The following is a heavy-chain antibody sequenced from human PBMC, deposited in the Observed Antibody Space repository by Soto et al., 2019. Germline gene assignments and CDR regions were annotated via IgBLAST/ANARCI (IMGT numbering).Heavy chain of an antibody. CDR2: ISAYNGNT. J-gene: IGHJ4*02. CDR1: GYTFTSYG. CDR3: ARDSPFRDTRTVSKPHFDY. D-gene: IGHD4-17*01. Sequence: QVQLVQSGAEVKKPGASVKVSCKASGYTFTSYGISWVRQAPGQGLEWMGWISAYNGNTNYAQKLQGRVTMTTDTATRTAYMERGSVRSDDTAVYYCARDSPFRDTRTVSKPHFDYWGQGTLVTVSS. V-gene: IGHV1-18*01.